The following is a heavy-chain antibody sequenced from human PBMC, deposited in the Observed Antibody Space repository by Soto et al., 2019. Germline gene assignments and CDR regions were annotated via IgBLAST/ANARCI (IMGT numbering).Heavy chain of an antibody. Sequence: GGSLRLSCAASGFTFSNYAMSWVRQAPGKGLEWVSAISGGGGTTYYAGSVKGRFNISRDNSKNTLFLQMNSLRAEDTAVYYCARGAPYYYDSSGYSQFRPDDAFDIWGQGTMVTVSS. J-gene: IGHJ3*02. V-gene: IGHV3-23*01. D-gene: IGHD3-22*01. CDR1: GFTFSNYA. CDR2: ISGGGGTT. CDR3: ARGAPYYYDSSGYSQFRPDDAFDI.